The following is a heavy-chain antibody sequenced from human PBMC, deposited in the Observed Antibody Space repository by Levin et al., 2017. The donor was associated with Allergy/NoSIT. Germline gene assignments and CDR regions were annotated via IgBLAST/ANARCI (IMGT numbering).Heavy chain of an antibody. J-gene: IGHJ2*01. CDR3: ARKKFTYYYDSSGYYSDL. D-gene: IGHD3-22*01. CDR2: IHYTGST. V-gene: IGHV4-39*01. Sequence: PSETLSLTCTVSGGSISSRSYFWGWIRQPPGKGLEWVGSIHYTGSTYYNPSLKSRVTVSVDTSKNQFSLKLSSVTAADTAVYYCARKKFTYYYDSSGYYSDLWGRGTLVTVSS. CDR1: GGSISSRSYF.